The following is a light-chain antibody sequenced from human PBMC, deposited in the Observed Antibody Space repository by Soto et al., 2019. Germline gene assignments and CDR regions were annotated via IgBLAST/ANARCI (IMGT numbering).Light chain of an antibody. CDR3: QVWDSSSDHYV. CDR1: NIGSKR. V-gene: IGLV3-21*04. Sequence: SYELTQPPSVSVAPGKTASIPCGGENIGSKRAHWYQQKPGQAPVVVIANDYDRPSGIPDRFSGSNSGNTATLTISRVEAGDEADYYCQVWDSSSDHYVFGTGTKLTVL. J-gene: IGLJ1*01. CDR2: NDY.